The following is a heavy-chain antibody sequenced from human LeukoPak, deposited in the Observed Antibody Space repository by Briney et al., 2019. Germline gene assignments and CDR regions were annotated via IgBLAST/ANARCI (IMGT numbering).Heavy chain of an antibody. CDR1: GFTFSSYA. D-gene: IGHD3-3*01. J-gene: IGHJ3*02. V-gene: IGHV3-30*04. CDR2: ISYDGSNK. Sequence: PGRSLRLACAASGFTFSSYAMHWVRQAPGKGLEWVAVISYDGSNKYYADSVKGRFTISRDNSKNTLYLQMSSLRAKDTAVYYCARGAIFGVVITRSAFDIWGQGTMVTVSS. CDR3: ARGAIFGVVITRSAFDI.